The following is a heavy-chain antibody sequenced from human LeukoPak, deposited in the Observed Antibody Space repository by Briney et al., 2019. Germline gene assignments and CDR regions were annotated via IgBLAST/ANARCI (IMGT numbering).Heavy chain of an antibody. CDR1: GYTFSSYG. CDR3: ARGRDSSGYYYPRYYYYYYMDV. V-gene: IGHV1-18*01. J-gene: IGHJ6*03. CDR2: ISAYNGNT. Sequence: ASVKVSCKASGYTFSSYGISWGRQAPGQGLEWMGWISAYNGNTNYAQKLQGRVTMTTDTSTSTAYMELRSLRSDDTAVYYCARGRDSSGYYYPRYYYYYYMDVWGKGTTVTVSS. D-gene: IGHD3-22*01.